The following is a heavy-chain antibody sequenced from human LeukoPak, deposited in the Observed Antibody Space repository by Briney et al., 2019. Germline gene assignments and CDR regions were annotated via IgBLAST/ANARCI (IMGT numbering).Heavy chain of an antibody. V-gene: IGHV3-30*02. J-gene: IGHJ5*02. CDR1: GFTLTSTG. Sequence: GGSLRLSCAMSGFTLTSTGMHWVRQARGKGLEWVAFMHYDGRNILYADSVKGRFSISTDNSKNMVYLQMSSLRAEDTAVYYCAKVTMGDVWFDPWGQRTLVTVSS. D-gene: IGHD3-16*01. CDR2: MHYDGRNI. CDR3: AKVTMGDVWFDP.